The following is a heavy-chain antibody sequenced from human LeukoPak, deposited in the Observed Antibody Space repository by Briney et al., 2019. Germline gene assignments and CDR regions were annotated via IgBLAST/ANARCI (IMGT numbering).Heavy chain of an antibody. V-gene: IGHV3-21*01. D-gene: IGHD3-10*01. J-gene: IGHJ4*02. CDR1: GFTFSSYS. CDR2: ISSSSSYI. CDR3: ARDRGTMVRGVISWNY. Sequence: GGSLRLSCAASGFTFSSYSMNWVRQAPGKGLEWVSSISSSSSYIYYADSVKGRFTISRDNAKNSLYLQMNSLRAEDTAVYYCARDRGTMVRGVISWNYWGQGTLVTASS.